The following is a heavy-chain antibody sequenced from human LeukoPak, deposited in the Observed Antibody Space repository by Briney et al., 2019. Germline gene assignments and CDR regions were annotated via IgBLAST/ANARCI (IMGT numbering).Heavy chain of an antibody. J-gene: IGHJ4*02. V-gene: IGHV4-59*01. D-gene: IGHD1-20*01. CDR2: IYYSGST. Sequence: SETLSLTCTVSGRPIRTFYWSWIPQPTGKGLEWIGYIYYSGSTNYNPSLKSRVTISVDTSKNQFSLKLSSVTAADTAVYYCARIYNWNDDYYFGYWGQGTLVTVSS. CDR1: GRPIRTFY. CDR3: ARIYNWNDDYYFGY.